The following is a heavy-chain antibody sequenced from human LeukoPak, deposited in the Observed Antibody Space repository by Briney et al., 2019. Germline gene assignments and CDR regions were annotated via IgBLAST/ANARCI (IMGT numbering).Heavy chain of an antibody. CDR3: ARASRDGYNP. CDR2: ISWNSGSI. CDR1: GLTFDDYA. Sequence: GRSLRLSCAASGLTFDDYAMHWVRQAPGKGLEWVSGISWNSGSIGYADSVKGRFTISRDNAKNSLYLQMNSLRAEDTAVYCCARASRDGYNPWGQGTLVTVSS. J-gene: IGHJ5*02. V-gene: IGHV3-9*01. D-gene: IGHD5-24*01.